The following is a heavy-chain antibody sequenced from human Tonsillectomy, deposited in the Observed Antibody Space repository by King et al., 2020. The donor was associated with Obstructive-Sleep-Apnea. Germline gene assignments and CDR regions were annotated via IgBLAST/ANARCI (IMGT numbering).Heavy chain of an antibody. J-gene: IGHJ5*02. CDR1: GFTFSSYI. D-gene: IGHD3-22*01. CDR2: ITSSSSTI. Sequence: VQLVESGGGLVQPGGSLRLSCAASGFTFSSYIMNWVRQAPGKGRVRGSDITSSSSTIYYADSVKGRFTISRDNDKNSLYLQMNSLRVEDTAVYYCARDSSGYSPWGQGTLVTVSS. V-gene: IGHV3-48*04. CDR3: ARDSSGYSP.